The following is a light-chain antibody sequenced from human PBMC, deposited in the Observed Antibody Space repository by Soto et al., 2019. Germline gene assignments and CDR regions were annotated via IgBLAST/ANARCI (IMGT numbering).Light chain of an antibody. J-gene: IGLJ1*01. V-gene: IGLV2-8*01. CDR1: SSDVGGYNF. Sequence: QSALTQPPSASGSPGQSVTISCTGTSSDVGGYNFVSWYQQHPDKAPKLMIYEVNKRPSWVPNRFSGSKSGNTASLTVSGLQAEDDADYYCSSYAGNNSPYVSGTGTKVTVL. CDR2: EVN. CDR3: SSYAGNNSPYV.